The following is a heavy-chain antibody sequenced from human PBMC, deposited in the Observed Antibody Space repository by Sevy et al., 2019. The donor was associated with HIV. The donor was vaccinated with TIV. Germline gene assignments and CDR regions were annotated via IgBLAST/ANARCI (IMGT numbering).Heavy chain of an antibody. V-gene: IGHV1-2*02. D-gene: IGHD5-18*01. Sequence: ASVKVSCKASGYSFTDYYMHWVRQAPGQGLEWMAWINPKKDVTNYAQKFQGRVTMTRDTSTRTAYMELTRLRSDDTAVYYCARARRVTTVYYYYGMDVWGQGTTVTVSS. J-gene: IGHJ6*02. CDR1: GYSFTDYY. CDR2: INPKKDVT. CDR3: ARARRVTTVYYYYGMDV.